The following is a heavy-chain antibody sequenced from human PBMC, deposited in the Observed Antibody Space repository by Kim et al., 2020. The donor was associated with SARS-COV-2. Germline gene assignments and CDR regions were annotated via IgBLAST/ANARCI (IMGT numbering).Heavy chain of an antibody. J-gene: IGHJ5*02. CDR3: TRDGVPTWFDP. Sequence: SVKVSCKASGGSFDNYGISWVRQAPGQGLEWMGRIIPMLDMSNYAQRFQGRVSMTADKSTNTAYMELTSLRLDDTAVYYCTRDGVPTWFDPWGQGTLVT. CDR1: GGSFDNYG. CDR2: IIPMLDMS. V-gene: IGHV1-69*04.